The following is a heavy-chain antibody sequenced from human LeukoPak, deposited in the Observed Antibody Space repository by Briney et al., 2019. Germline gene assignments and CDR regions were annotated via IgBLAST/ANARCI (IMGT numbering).Heavy chain of an antibody. D-gene: IGHD2-2*01. CDR3: ATRAPRYCSSTSCYWGRASWFDP. CDR2: INHSGST. V-gene: IGHV4-34*01. Sequence: SETLSLTCAVYGGSFSGYYWSWIRQPPGKGLEWIGEINHSGSTNYNPSLESRVTISVDTSKNQFSLKLSSVTAADTAVYYCATRAPRYCSSTSCYWGRASWFDPWGQGTLVTVSS. J-gene: IGHJ5*02. CDR1: GGSFSGYY.